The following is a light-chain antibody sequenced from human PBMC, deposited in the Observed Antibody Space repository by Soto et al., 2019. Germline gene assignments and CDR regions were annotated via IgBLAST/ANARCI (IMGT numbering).Light chain of an antibody. CDR2: DAS. J-gene: IGKJ5*01. Sequence: EIVLTQSPATLSLSPGERATLSCRASQSVSSYLAWYRQKPGQAPRLLIYDASNRATGIPARFSGSGSGTDFTLTISRLEPEDFAVYYCQQYGSSITFGQGTRLEIK. V-gene: IGKV3-11*01. CDR1: QSVSSY. CDR3: QQYGSSIT.